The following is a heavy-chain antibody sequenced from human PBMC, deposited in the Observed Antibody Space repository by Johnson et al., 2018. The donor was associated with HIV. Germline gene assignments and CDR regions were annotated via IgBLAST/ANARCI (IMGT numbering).Heavy chain of an antibody. J-gene: IGHJ3*02. CDR2: IKEAGGET. D-gene: IGHD3-10*01. Sequence: VQLVESGGGLVQPGGSRRLSCAGSGFTFNFHWMTWVRQAPGKGLEWVAIIKEAGGETYYVDSVKGRFTISRDNANNLLYLQMSSLRVEDTAVDYCAGESGHFGVSAFDMWGQGTMVTVSS. CDR3: AGESGHFGVSAFDM. V-gene: IGHV3-7*05. CDR1: GFTFNFHW.